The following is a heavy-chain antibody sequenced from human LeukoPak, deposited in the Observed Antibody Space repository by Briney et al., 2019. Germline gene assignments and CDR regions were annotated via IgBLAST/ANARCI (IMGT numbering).Heavy chain of an antibody. CDR1: GFTFSSYS. J-gene: IGHJ4*02. D-gene: IGHD3-10*01. CDR3: AKDSYMVRGVIGDY. Sequence: PGGSLRLSCAASGFTFSSYSMNWVRQAPGKGLEWVSYISSSSSTIYYADSVKGRFTISRDNSKNTLYLQMNSLRAEDTAVYYCAKDSYMVRGVIGDYWGQGTLVTVSS. CDR2: ISSSSSTI. V-gene: IGHV3-48*01.